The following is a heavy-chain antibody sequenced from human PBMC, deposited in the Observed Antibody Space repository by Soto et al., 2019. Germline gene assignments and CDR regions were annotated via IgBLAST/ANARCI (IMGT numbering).Heavy chain of an antibody. V-gene: IGHV3-30*18. Sequence: GGSLRLSCAASGFTFSSYGMHWVRQAPGKGLEWVAVISYDGSNKYYADSVKGRFTISRDNSKNTLYLQMNSLRAEDTAVYYCAKDFLGQLVLNPHDAFDIWGQGTMVTVSS. J-gene: IGHJ3*02. D-gene: IGHD6-13*01. CDR3: AKDFLGQLVLNPHDAFDI. CDR1: GFTFSSYG. CDR2: ISYDGSNK.